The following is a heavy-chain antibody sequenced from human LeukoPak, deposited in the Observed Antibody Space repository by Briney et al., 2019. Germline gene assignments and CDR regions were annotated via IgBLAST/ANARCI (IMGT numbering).Heavy chain of an antibody. V-gene: IGHV3-53*01. J-gene: IGHJ4*02. CDR2: IYSDNT. CDR1: GFTVSSNS. CDR3: ARRAGAYSHPYDY. Sequence: PGGSLRLSCTVSGFTVSSNSMSWVRQAPGKGLEGVSFIYSDNTHYSYSVKGRFTISIDNSKNTLYLQMNSLRAEDTAVYYCARRAGAYSHPYDYWGQGTLVTVSS. D-gene: IGHD4/OR15-4a*01.